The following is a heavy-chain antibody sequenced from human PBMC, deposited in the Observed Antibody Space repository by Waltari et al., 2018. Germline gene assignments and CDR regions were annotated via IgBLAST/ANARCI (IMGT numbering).Heavy chain of an antibody. CDR2: INNSGST. V-gene: IGHV4-34*01. CDR1: GGSLSGYY. J-gene: IGHJ4*02. CDR3: ARVPPVGSWYYFDY. D-gene: IGHD6-13*01. Sequence: QVQLQQWGAGLLKPSETLSLTCDVYGGSLSGYYWSWIRKPPGKGREGSGEINNSGSTNYNPARKRGVTIAVDTSKNQFSLKLSSVTAADTAVYYGARVPPVGSWYYFDYWGQGTLVTVSS.